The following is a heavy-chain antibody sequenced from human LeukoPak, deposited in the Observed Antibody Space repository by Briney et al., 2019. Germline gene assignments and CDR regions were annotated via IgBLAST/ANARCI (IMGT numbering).Heavy chain of an antibody. V-gene: IGHV1-24*01. CDR3: ATDLGATSLLHY. CDR1: GYTLTELS. D-gene: IGHD1-26*01. Sequence: ASVKVSCEVSGYTLTELSMHWVRQAPGKGLEWMGGFDPEDGETIYAQKFQGRVTMTEDTSTDTAYMELSSLRSGDTAVYYCATDLGATSLLHYWGQGTLVTVSS. CDR2: FDPEDGET. J-gene: IGHJ4*02.